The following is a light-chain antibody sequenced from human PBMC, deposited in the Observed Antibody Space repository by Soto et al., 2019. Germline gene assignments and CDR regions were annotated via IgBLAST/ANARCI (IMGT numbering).Light chain of an antibody. CDR2: LGS. V-gene: IGKV2-28*01. CDR3: MQALHTPYT. Sequence: DIVMTQSPLSLPVTPGEPASISCRSSQSLLHSNGYNSLDWYLQKPGQSPQLLIYLGSNRASGGPDRFSGSGSGTDFTLKISRVEAEDVGVYYCMQALHTPYTFGQGTKLEIK. J-gene: IGKJ2*01. CDR1: QSLLHSNGYNS.